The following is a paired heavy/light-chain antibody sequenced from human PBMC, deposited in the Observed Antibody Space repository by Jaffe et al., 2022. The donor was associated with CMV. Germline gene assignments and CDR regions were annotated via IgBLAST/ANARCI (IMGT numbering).Heavy chain of an antibody. J-gene: IGHJ3*02. D-gene: IGHD5-18*01. CDR3: ARRGTSMSWAFDI. CDR2: IYPGDSDT. V-gene: IGHV5-51*01. Sequence: EVQLVQSGAEVKKPGESLKISCKGSGYSFTNYWIGWVRQMPGKGLEWMGIIYPGDSDTRYSPSFQGQVIISADKSISTSYLQWNSLKASDTAIYSCARRGTSMSWAFDIWGHGTMVTVSS. CDR1: GYSFTNYW.
Light chain of an antibody. Sequence: EIVLTQSPATLSLSPGERATLSCRSSQSVSSSLAWYQQKPGQAPRLLIYDASNRATGIPARFSGSGSGTDFTLTISSLEPEDFAIYYCQQRSNWLYTFGQGTKLEIK. V-gene: IGKV3-11*01. J-gene: IGKJ2*01. CDR3: QQRSNWLYT. CDR2: DAS. CDR1: QSVSSS.